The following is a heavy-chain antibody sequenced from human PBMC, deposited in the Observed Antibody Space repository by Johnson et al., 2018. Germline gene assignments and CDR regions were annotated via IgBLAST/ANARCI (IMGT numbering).Heavy chain of an antibody. Sequence: VQLVESGGGLVQPGGSLRLSCAASGFTFSSYAMTWVRQAPGKGLEWVSAISGSGGSTYYADSVTGRFTISRDNSKNSLYLQMNSLRAEDTAVYYCARESRYGSGSYYTYYYYGMDVWGQGTTVTVSS. CDR2: ISGSGGST. CDR1: GFTFSSYA. V-gene: IGHV3-23*04. CDR3: ARESRYGSGSYYTYYYYGMDV. J-gene: IGHJ6*02. D-gene: IGHD3-10*01.